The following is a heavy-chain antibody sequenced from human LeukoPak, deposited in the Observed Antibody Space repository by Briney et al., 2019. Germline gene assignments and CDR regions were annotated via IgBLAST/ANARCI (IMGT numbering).Heavy chain of an antibody. CDR1: GFTFSDYY. Sequence: GGSLRLSCAASGFTFSDYYMSWIRQAPGKGLEWVSYISSSGSTIYYADSVKGRFTISRDNAKNSLYLQMNSLRAEDTAVYYCARDLRGPDIAAAWAYWGQGTLVTVSS. D-gene: IGHD6-13*01. J-gene: IGHJ4*02. CDR2: ISSSGSTI. CDR3: ARDLRGPDIAAAWAY. V-gene: IGHV3-11*04.